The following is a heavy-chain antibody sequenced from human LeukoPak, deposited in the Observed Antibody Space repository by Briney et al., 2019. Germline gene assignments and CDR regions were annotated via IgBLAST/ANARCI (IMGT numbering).Heavy chain of an antibody. CDR1: GFTFSSYT. V-gene: IGHV3-30-3*01. J-gene: IGHJ4*02. Sequence: GGSLGLSCAASGFTFSSYTRHWFRQPPGKGLEWVAVISYDGSNKYYADSVKGRFTISRDNSKNTLYLQMNSLRAEDTAVYYCAREVWGPEYWGQGTLVTVSS. CDR2: ISYDGSNK. D-gene: IGHD1-14*01. CDR3: AREVWGPEY.